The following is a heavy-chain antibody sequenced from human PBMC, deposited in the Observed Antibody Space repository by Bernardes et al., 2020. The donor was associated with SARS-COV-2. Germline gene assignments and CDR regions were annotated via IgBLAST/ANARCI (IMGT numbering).Heavy chain of an antibody. Sequence: GGSLRLSCAASGFTFSSYGMHWVRQAPGKGLEWVAVISYDGSNKYYADSVKGRFTISRDNSKNTLYLQMNSLRAEDTAVYYCARGGVVHSSGYSRRGAFDYWGQGTLVTVSS. D-gene: IGHD3-22*01. V-gene: IGHV3-30*03. CDR2: ISYDGSNK. J-gene: IGHJ4*02. CDR3: ARGGVVHSSGYSRRGAFDY. CDR1: GFTFSSYG.